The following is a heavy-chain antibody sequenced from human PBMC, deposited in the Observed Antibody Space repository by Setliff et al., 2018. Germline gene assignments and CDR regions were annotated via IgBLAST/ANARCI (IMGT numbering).Heavy chain of an antibody. D-gene: IGHD5-18*01. CDR2: TIPSFGST. CDR3: AREGVDTRSSTDYRYYMDV. CDR1: GGTFRSYG. Sequence: ASVKVSCKASGGTFRSYGISWVRQAPGQGLEWMGGTIPSFGSTNYAQKFQDRVTIITDESTSTAYMELSSLRTEDTAVYYCAREGVDTRSSTDYRYYMDVWGKGTTGTVSS. J-gene: IGHJ6*03. V-gene: IGHV1-69*05.